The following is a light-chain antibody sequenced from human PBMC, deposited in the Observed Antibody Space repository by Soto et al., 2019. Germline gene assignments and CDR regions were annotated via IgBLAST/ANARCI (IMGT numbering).Light chain of an antibody. CDR3: QQRSVRHST. CDR2: DAS. J-gene: IGKJ4*01. CDR1: QSVSSY. Sequence: EIVLTQSPATLSLSPGERAALSCRASQSVSSYLAWYQQKPGQAPRLLIYDASKRAPGIPARFTGSGSGTDFTLTIISLEPEDFAFYFWQQRSVRHSTFGGGTKVEI. V-gene: IGKV3-11*01.